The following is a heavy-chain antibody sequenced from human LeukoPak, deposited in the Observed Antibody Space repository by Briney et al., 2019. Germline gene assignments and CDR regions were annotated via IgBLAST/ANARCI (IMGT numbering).Heavy chain of an antibody. J-gene: IGHJ4*02. D-gene: IGHD2-15*01. CDR3: ARGGCRGGSCYDYY. CDR1: GYTFTGYY. CDR2: INPNSGGT. Sequence: ASVKVSCKASGYTFTGYYMHWVRQAPGQGLEWMGRINPNSGGTNYAQKFQGRVTMTRDTSISTAYMELSRLRSDDTAVYYCARGGCRGGSCYDYYWGQGTLVTVSS. V-gene: IGHV1-2*06.